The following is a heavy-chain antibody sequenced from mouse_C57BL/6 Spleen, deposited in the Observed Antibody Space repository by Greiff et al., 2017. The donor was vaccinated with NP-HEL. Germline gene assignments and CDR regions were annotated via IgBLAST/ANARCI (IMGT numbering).Heavy chain of an antibody. J-gene: IGHJ1*03. CDR2: IYPGDGDT. Sequence: VQLQQSGPELVKPGASVKISCKASGYAFSSSWMNWVKQRPGKGLEWIGRIYPGDGDTNYNGKFKGKATLTADKSSSTAYMQLSSLTSEDSAVYFCARRENWYFDVWGTGTTVTVSS. CDR1: GYAFSSSW. CDR3: ARRENWYFDV. V-gene: IGHV1-82*01.